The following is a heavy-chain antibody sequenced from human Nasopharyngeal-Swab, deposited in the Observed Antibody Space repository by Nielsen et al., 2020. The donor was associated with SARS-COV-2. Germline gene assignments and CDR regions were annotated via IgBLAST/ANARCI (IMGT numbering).Heavy chain of an antibody. CDR2: ISAYNGNT. V-gene: IGHV1-18*01. Sequence: ASVKVSCKASGGTFSSYAISWVRQAPGQGLEWMGWISAYNGNTDYAQKLQGRVTMTTDTSTSTAYMELRSLRSDDTAVYYCAREGDSSSWSAWFDSWGQGTLVTVSS. CDR1: GGTFSSYA. D-gene: IGHD6-13*01. CDR3: AREGDSSSWSAWFDS. J-gene: IGHJ5*01.